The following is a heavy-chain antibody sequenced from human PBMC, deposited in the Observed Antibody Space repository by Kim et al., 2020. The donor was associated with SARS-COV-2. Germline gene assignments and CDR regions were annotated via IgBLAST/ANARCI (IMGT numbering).Heavy chain of an antibody. CDR1: GFPFSNVW. J-gene: IGHJ4*02. CDR2: IKSKTDGEAT. D-gene: IGHD6-13*01. Sequence: GGSLRLSCAASGFPFSNVWMSWVRQAPGRGLEWVGRIKSKTDGEATYYAAPVKGRFTMSRDDSKNTLHLQMNSLETEDTGVYYCTTLISAAGRGYWCQGT. V-gene: IGHV3-15*01. CDR3: TTLISAAGRGY.